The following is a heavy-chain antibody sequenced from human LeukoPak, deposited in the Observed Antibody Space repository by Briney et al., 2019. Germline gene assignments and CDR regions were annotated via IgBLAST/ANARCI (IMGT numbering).Heavy chain of an antibody. CDR1: GFTFSNYT. CDR2: MSSRSSYI. CDR3: AREDGYNQRGDAFDI. J-gene: IGHJ3*02. V-gene: IGHV3-21*01. D-gene: IGHD5-24*01. Sequence: GGSLRLSCAASGFTFSNYTMNWVRQAPGKGLEWVSSMSSRSSYIYYADSVKGRFTISRDNAKNSLYLQMNSLRAEDTAVYYCAREDGYNQRGDAFDIWGQGTMVTVSS.